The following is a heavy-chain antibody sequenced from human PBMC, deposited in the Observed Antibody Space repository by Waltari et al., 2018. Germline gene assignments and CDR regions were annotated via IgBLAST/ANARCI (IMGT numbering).Heavy chain of an antibody. Sequence: VQLVESGGGVVQPGRSLRLSCAASGFILSSHGIHWIRQGPGRGLGWVAFISYDGSEKQYADSVNGRFTISRDNSNNTVSLQMNSLRDDDTSFYYCARDSAIRFLQWLPQSKWFDPWGQGTLVIVSS. CDR2: ISYDGSEK. CDR1: GFILSSHG. D-gene: IGHD3-3*01. V-gene: IGHV3-33*05. CDR3: ARDSAIRFLQWLPQSKWFDP. J-gene: IGHJ5*02.